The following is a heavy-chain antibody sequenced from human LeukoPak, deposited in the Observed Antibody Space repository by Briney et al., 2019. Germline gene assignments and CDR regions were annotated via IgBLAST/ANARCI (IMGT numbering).Heavy chain of an antibody. V-gene: IGHV3-21*01. D-gene: IGHD1-26*01. CDR1: GFTFSSYN. J-gene: IGHJ6*03. CDR2: ITSSSTYM. CDR3: ARDPYSGNYGAYYYYYMDV. Sequence: PGGSLRLSCAASGFTFSSYNMNWVRQAPGKGLEWVSSITSSSTYMYYADSVRGRFTISRDNAKNSLYLQMNSLRAEDTAVYFCARDPYSGNYGAYYYYYMDVWGKGTTVTISS.